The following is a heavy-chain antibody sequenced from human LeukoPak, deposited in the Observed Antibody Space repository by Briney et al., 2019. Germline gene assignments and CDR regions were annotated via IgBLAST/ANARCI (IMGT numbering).Heavy chain of an antibody. D-gene: IGHD3-10*01. V-gene: IGHV3-23*01. CDR3: AKDPVTMVRGVMDY. CDR2: ISGSGGGT. Sequence: GGSLRLSCAASGFTFSSYAMSWVRQAPGKGLEWVSAISGSGGGTYYADSVRGRFTISRDNSKNTLYLQMNSLRAEDTAVYYCAKDPVTMVRGVMDYWGQGTLVTVSS. J-gene: IGHJ4*02. CDR1: GFTFSSYA.